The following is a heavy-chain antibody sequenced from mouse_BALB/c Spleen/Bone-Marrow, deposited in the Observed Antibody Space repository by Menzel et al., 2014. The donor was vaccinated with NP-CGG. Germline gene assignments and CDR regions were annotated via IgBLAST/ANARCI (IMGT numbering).Heavy chain of an antibody. CDR1: GFSLTSYG. V-gene: IGHV2-9*02. CDR3: ARDTYSGNPYALDY. D-gene: IGHD2-10*01. CDR2: IWAGGNT. J-gene: IGHJ4*01. Sequence: QVQLKESGPGLVAPSQSLSITCTVSGFSLTSYGVHWVRQPPGKGLEWLGVIWAGGNTNYNSALMSRLNINKDSSKSQVFLKMNSLQSDDAAMYYCARDTYSGNPYALDYWGQGTSVTVSS.